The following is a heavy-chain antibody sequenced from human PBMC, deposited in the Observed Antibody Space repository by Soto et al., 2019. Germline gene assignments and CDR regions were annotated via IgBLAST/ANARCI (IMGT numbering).Heavy chain of an antibody. CDR1: GGSISSGDYY. CDR3: ARYVATSGWPSGVYGMDV. D-gene: IGHD6-19*01. V-gene: IGHV4-61*08. CDR2: IYYSGST. J-gene: IGHJ6*02. Sequence: PSETLSLTCTVSGGSISSGDYYWSWIRQPPGKGLEWIGYIYYSGSTNYNPSLKSRVTISVDTSKNQFSLNLNSVTAADTAIYYCARYVATSGWPSGVYGMDVWGQGTTVTVSS.